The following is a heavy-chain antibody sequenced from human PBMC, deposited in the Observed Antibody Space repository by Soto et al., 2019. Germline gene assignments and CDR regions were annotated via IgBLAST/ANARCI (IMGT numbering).Heavy chain of an antibody. CDR3: ARDAAPTLNYPRGMDV. Sequence: QTLSLTCAISGDSVSTNIAAWSWIRQSPSRGLEWLGSTLYRSSKWYNEYAVSVKSRMTINPDTSKNQFSLQLNSVTPEDTAVYYCARDAAPTLNYPRGMDVWGQGTAVTVSS. CDR2: TLYRSSKWYN. J-gene: IGHJ6*02. V-gene: IGHV6-1*01. D-gene: IGHD1-7*01. CDR1: GDSVSTNIAA.